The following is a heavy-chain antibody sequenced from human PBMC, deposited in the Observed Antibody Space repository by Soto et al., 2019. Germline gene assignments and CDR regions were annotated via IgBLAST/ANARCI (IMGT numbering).Heavy chain of an antibody. CDR3: ARDWVPGSY. CDR2: IKQDGSEK. CDR1: GFTFRSYW. D-gene: IGHD3-16*01. V-gene: IGHV3-7*05. Sequence: EVQLVESGGGLVQPGGSLRLFCAASGFTFRSYWMSWVRQAPGKGLEWVANIKQDGSEKYYVDSVKGRFTISRDNAKNSLSLQLNSLRAEATAVYFCARDWVPGSYWGQGTLVTVSS. J-gene: IGHJ4*02.